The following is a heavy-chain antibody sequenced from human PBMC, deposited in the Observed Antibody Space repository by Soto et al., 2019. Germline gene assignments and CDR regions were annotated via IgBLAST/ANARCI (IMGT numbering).Heavy chain of an antibody. J-gene: IGHJ4*02. D-gene: IGHD3-22*01. CDR3: ARQQGWEDSSGIFDY. CDR1: GGSISSGGYY. V-gene: IGHV4-31*03. Sequence: QVQLQESGPGLVKPSQTLSLTCTVSGGSISSGGYYWSWIRQHPGKGLEWIGYIYYSGSTYYNPSLRSRVTISVDTSKNQFSLKPSSVTAADTAVYYCARQQGWEDSSGIFDYWGQGTLVTVSS. CDR2: IYYSGST.